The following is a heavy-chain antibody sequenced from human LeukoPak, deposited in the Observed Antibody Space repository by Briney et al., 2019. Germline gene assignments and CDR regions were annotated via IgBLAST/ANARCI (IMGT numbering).Heavy chain of an antibody. D-gene: IGHD3-3*01. CDR2: IYYSGST. CDR3: ARTLPIFGAMDV. J-gene: IGHJ6*04. Sequence: SETLSLTCTVSGGSISSYYWSWIRRPPGKGLEWIGYIYYSGSTNYNPSLKSRVTISVDTSKNQFSLKLSSVTAADTAVYYCARTLPIFGAMDVWGKGTTVTVSS. CDR1: GGSISSYY. V-gene: IGHV4-59*01.